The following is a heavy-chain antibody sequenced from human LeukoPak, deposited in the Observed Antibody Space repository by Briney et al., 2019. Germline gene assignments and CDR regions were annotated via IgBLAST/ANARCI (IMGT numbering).Heavy chain of an antibody. D-gene: IGHD3-10*01. CDR2: ISSSSSTI. V-gene: IGHV3-48*04. CDR3: ARDYYGSGSSCDY. J-gene: IGHJ4*02. CDR1: GFTFSSYS. Sequence: GGSLRLSCAASGFTFSSYSMNWVRQAPGKGLEWVSYISSSSSTIYYADSVKGRFTISRDNAKNSLYLQMNSLRAEDTAVYYCARDYYGSGSSCDYWGQGILVTVSS.